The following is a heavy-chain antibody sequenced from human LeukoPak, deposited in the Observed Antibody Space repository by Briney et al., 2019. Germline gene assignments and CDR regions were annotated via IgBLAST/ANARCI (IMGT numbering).Heavy chain of an antibody. D-gene: IGHD3-3*01. V-gene: IGHV4-59*12. CDR3: AKWDYDFWSGYRTNDH. Sequence: PSETLSLTCTVSGGSISSYYWSWIRQPPGKGLEWIGYIYYSGSTNYNPSLKSRVTISVDTSKNQFSLKLSSVTAADTAVYYCAKWDYDFWSGYRTNDHWGQGTLVTVSS. CDR2: IYYSGST. J-gene: IGHJ4*02. CDR1: GGSISSYY.